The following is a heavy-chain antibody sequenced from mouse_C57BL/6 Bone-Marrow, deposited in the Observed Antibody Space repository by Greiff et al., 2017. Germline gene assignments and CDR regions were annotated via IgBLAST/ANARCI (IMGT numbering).Heavy chain of an antibody. Sequence: EVMLVESGGDLVKPGGSLKLSCAASGFTFSSYGMSWVRQTPDKRLEWVATISSGGSYTYYPDSVKGRFTISRDNAKNTLYLQMRSLKSEDTAMYYCTRQGLPPFAYWGQGTLVTVSA. CDR1: GFTFSSYG. V-gene: IGHV5-6*01. J-gene: IGHJ3*01. CDR3: TRQGLPPFAY. D-gene: IGHD2-4*01. CDR2: ISSGGSYT.